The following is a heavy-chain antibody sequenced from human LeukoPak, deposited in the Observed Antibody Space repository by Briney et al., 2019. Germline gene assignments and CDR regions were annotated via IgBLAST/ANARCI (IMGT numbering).Heavy chain of an antibody. J-gene: IGHJ6*04. CDR1: GFTFSSYW. V-gene: IGHV3-7*03. CDR3: ARKAYGLDV. Sequence: GGSLRLSCAPSGFTFSSYWMSWVRRAPGKGLEWVANIEQDGSEKYYVDSVKGRFTISRDNAKNSLYLQMNSLRADDTAVYYCARKAYGLDVWGKGTTVTVSS. CDR2: IEQDGSEK.